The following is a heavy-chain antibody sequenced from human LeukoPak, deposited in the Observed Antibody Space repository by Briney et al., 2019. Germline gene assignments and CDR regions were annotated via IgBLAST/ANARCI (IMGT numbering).Heavy chain of an antibody. CDR3: ARDYN. V-gene: IGHV3-7*05. D-gene: IGHD2-2*02. Sequence: GGSLRLSCAASGFTFSSNWMTWVRQSPGKGLEWVANIQQDGSETYYVDSVKGRFTISRDNGNNSLYLEMNSLRAEDTAVYYCARDYNWGQGTQVTVSS. CDR2: IQQDGSET. J-gene: IGHJ4*02. CDR1: GFTFSSNW.